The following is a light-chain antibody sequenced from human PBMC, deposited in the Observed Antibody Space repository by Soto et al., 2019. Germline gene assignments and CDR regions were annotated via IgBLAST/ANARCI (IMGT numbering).Light chain of an antibody. CDR2: GAS. CDR3: QQFGSSPGLT. V-gene: IGKV3-20*01. Sequence: EIVLTQSPGTLSLSPGERATLSCRASQSINNRYLAWYQQKPGQAPRLLIYGASSRATGIPDRFSGSGSGTDFALTISRLEPEDFAVYYCQQFGSSPGLTFGPGTKVD. CDR1: QSINNRY. J-gene: IGKJ3*01.